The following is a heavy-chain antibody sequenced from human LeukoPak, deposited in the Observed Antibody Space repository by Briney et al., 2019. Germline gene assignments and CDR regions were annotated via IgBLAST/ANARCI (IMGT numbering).Heavy chain of an antibody. D-gene: IGHD5-18*01. V-gene: IGHV3-30*18. J-gene: IGHJ4*02. Sequence: PGGSLRLSCRASGFSFSSYAMHWVRQAPGKGLEWVAVISYDGSNKYYADSVKGRFTISRDNSKNTLYLQMNSLRAEDTAVYYCAKERTAMATYYFDYWGQGTLVTVSS. CDR2: ISYDGSNK. CDR1: GFSFSSYA. CDR3: AKERTAMATYYFDY.